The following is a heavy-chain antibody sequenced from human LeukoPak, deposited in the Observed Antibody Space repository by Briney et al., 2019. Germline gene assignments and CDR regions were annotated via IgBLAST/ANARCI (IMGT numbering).Heavy chain of an antibody. CDR1: GGSFSGYY. Sequence: SETLSLTCAVYGGSFSGYYWSWIRQPPGKGLEWIGEINHSGSTNYNPSLKSRVTISVDTSKNQFSLKLSSVTAADTAVYYCARKVAAPDYWGQGTLVTVSS. CDR2: INHSGST. V-gene: IGHV4-34*01. J-gene: IGHJ4*02. D-gene: IGHD6-19*01. CDR3: ARKVAAPDY.